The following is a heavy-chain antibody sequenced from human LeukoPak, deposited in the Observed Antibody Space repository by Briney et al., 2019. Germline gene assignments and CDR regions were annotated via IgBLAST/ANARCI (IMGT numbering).Heavy chain of an antibody. CDR3: ARGSYIWNVQGFDY. D-gene: IGHD1-20*01. Sequence: SETLSLTCTVSGGSISSSSYYWGWIRQPPGKGLEWIGSIYYSGSTYYNPSLKSRVTISVQTSKNQFSLKLSSVTAADTAVYYCARGSYIWNVQGFDYWGQGTLVTVSS. CDR1: GGSISSSSYY. CDR2: IYYSGST. J-gene: IGHJ4*02. V-gene: IGHV4-39*07.